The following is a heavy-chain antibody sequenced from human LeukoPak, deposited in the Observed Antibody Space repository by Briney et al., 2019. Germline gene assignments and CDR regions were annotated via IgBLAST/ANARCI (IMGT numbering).Heavy chain of an antibody. Sequence: GASVKVSCKASGYTFTNYAMHWVRQAPGQRLEWMGWSNACNGNTKYSQEFQGRVTITRDTSAGTAYMELSSLRSEDMAVYYCARALTGYEGLYYYGMDVWGQGTTVTVSS. J-gene: IGHJ6*02. CDR2: SNACNGNT. D-gene: IGHD5-12*01. CDR3: ARALTGYEGLYYYGMDV. CDR1: GYTFTNYA. V-gene: IGHV1-3*02.